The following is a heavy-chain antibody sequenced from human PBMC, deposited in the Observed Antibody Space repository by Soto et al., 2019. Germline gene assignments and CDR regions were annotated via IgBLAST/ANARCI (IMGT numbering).Heavy chain of an antibody. D-gene: IGHD3-3*01. CDR1: GFSVSDNY. Sequence: GGSLRLSCAASGFSVSDNYMIWVRQAPGKGLEWVSVVYSGGSKYYADSVKGRFTISRDNSKNTLYLHMNSLRAEDTAVYYCAEGRVWSAPRYMDVWGKGTTVTVSS. CDR2: VYSGGSK. J-gene: IGHJ6*03. V-gene: IGHV3-66*01. CDR3: AEGRVWSAPRYMDV.